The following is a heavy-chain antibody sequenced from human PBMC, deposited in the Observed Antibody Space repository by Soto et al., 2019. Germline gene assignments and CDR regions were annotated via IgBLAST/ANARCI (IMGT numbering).Heavy chain of an antibody. CDR1: GYTFTGYY. V-gene: IGHV1-2*02. Sequence: GASVKVSCKASGYTFTGYYMHWVRQAPGQGLEWMGWINPNSGGTNYAQKFQGRVTMTRDTSISTAYMELSRLRSDDTAVYYCARKIPDGYRVCYGYWGQGTLVTVSS. J-gene: IGHJ4*02. D-gene: IGHD5-12*01. CDR3: ARKIPDGYRVCYGY. CDR2: INPNSGGT.